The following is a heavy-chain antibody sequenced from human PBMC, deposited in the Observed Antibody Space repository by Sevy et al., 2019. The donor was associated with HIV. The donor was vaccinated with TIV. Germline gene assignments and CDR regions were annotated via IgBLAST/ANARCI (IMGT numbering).Heavy chain of an antibody. CDR3: ARDLGCSGGSCYPDAFDI. J-gene: IGHJ3*02. D-gene: IGHD2-15*01. CDR2: ISSSSSTI. CDR1: GFSFSWYW. Sequence: GGSLRLSCAASGFSFSWYWMSWVRQTPEKGLEWVSYISSSSSTIYYADSVKGRFTISRDNAKNSLYLQMNSLRDEDTAVYYCARDLGCSGGSCYPDAFDIWGQGTMVTVSS. V-gene: IGHV3-48*02.